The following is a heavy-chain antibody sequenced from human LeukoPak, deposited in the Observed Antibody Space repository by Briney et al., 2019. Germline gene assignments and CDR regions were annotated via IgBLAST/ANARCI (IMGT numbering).Heavy chain of an antibody. J-gene: IGHJ4*02. CDR3: ANIIAAAGRGGDY. CDR2: ISYDGSNK. V-gene: IGHV3-30-3*01. Sequence: GGSLRLSCAASGFTFSSYAMHWVRQAPGKGLEWVAVISYDGSNKYYADSVKGRFTISRDNSKNTLYLQMNSLRAEDTAVYYCANIIAAAGRGGDYWGQGTLVTVSS. CDR1: GFTFSSYA. D-gene: IGHD6-13*01.